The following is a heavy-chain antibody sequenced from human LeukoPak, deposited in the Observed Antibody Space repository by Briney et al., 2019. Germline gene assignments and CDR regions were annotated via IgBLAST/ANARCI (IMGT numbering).Heavy chain of an antibody. V-gene: IGHV3-48*03. CDR1: GFTFSSYE. CDR3: ARELPKYEWNDHVGGS. Sequence: GGSLRLSCAASGFTFSSYEMNWVRQAPGKGLEWVSYISSSSGSTIFYAASVKGRFTISRENAKKPLYLQMNSLRAEDTAVYYCARELPKYEWNDHVGGSWGHGTVVTVSS. J-gene: IGHJ5*01. D-gene: IGHD1-1*01. CDR2: ISSSSGSTI.